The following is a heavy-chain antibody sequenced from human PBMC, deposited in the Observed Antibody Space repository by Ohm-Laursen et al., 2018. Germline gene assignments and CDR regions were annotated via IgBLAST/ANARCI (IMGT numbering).Heavy chain of an antibody. V-gene: IGHV1-2*02. Sequence: ASVKVSCKASGYIFTGYYVHWVRLAPGQGLEWMGWINPNSGDTNFPQRFQGRVTMTRDMSISTAYMELKSLRSDDTALYYCARGEGDGYSSTWYSYWGQGTLVTVSS. CDR3: ARGEGDGYSSTWYSY. CDR2: INPNSGDT. CDR1: GYIFTGYY. D-gene: IGHD6-13*01. J-gene: IGHJ4*02.